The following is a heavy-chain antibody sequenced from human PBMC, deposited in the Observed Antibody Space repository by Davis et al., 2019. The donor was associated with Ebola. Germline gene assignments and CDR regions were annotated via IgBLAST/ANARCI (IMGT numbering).Heavy chain of an antibody. J-gene: IGHJ4*02. D-gene: IGHD3-22*01. CDR3: ARDRLIVRGFDY. V-gene: IGHV1-2*02. Sequence: ASVKVSCKASGYTFTGYYMHWVRQAPGQGLEWTGWINPNSGGTNYAQKFQGRVTMTRDTSISTAYMELSRLRSDDTAVYYCARDRLIVRGFDYWGQGTLVTVSS. CDR2: INPNSGGT. CDR1: GYTFTGYY.